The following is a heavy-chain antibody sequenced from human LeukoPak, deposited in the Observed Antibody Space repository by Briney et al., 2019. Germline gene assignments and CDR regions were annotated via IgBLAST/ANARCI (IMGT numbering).Heavy chain of an antibody. CDR2: ISSGSSAI. V-gene: IGHV3-48*01. CDR3: GIGDPRFDY. Sequence: PGGSLRLSCAASGFSFSTYSMNWVRQAPGKGLQWVSYISSGSSAIYYTDSVKGRFTITRDDAKNPVYLQMNSLRTEDTAVYYCGIGDPRFDYWGQGILVTVSS. D-gene: IGHD3-10*01. CDR1: GFSFSTYS. J-gene: IGHJ4*02.